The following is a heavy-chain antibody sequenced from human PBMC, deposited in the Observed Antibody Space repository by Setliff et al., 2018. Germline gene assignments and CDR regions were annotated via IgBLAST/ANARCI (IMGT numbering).Heavy chain of an antibody. V-gene: IGHV4-34*01. Sequence: KPSETLSLTCTVYGGSLSNYYWSWVRQPPGQGPEWIVEINHSGITNYNPSLKGRVTISLDTSKNQLSLKVNSVTVADTAVCFCRFWDGYYKNDYWGQGTRVTVSS. J-gene: IGHJ4*02. CDR3: RFWDGYYKNDY. D-gene: IGHD3-3*01. CDR2: INHSGIT. CDR1: GGSLSNYY.